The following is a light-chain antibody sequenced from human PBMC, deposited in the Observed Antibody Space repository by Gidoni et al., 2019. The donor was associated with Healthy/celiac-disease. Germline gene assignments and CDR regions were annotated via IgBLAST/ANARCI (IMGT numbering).Light chain of an antibody. V-gene: IGKV2-28*01. CDR1: QSLLHSNGYNY. J-gene: IGKJ4*01. CDR2: LGA. Sequence: DIVMTQSPLSLPVTPGEPAYISCRSSQSLLHSNGYNYLDWYLQKPGQSPQLLIYLGANRASGVHDRCSGSGAGTDVTLKISRVEAEDVGVYYCMQALQTPRTFGGGTKVEIK. CDR3: MQALQTPRT.